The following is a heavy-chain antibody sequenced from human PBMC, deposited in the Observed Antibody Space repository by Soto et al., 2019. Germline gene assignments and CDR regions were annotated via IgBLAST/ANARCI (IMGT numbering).Heavy chain of an antibody. CDR1: GFTFSSYS. CDR2: ISSSSSYI. V-gene: IGHV3-21*01. J-gene: IGHJ6*02. D-gene: IGHD2-15*01. Sequence: EVQLVESGGGLVKPGGSLRLSCAAFGFTFSSYSMNWVRQAPGKGLEWVSSISSSSSYIYYADSVKGRFTISRDNAKNSLYLQRNSMRAEDTAVSYCASFFTGYCSGGSCYTQSIYYYGMDVWGQGTTVTVSS. CDR3: ASFFTGYCSGGSCYTQSIYYYGMDV.